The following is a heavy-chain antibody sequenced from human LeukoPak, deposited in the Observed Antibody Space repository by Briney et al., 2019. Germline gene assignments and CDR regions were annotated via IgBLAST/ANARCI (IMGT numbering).Heavy chain of an antibody. J-gene: IGHJ1*01. CDR3: ARGYFSGGSCYSVGNFQH. Sequence: ASVKVSCKASGYTFTSYGISWVRQAPGQGLEWMGWISAYNGNTNYAQKLQGRVTMTTDTSTSTAYMELRSLRSDDTAVYYCARGYFSGGSCYSVGNFQHWGQGTLVTVSS. CDR2: ISAYNGNT. CDR1: GYTFTSYG. V-gene: IGHV1-18*01. D-gene: IGHD2-15*01.